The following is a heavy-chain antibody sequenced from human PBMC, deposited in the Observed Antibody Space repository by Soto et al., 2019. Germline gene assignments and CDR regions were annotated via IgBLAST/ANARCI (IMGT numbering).Heavy chain of an antibody. Sequence: PGGSLRLSCAASGFTFSDHYMDWVRQAPGKGLEWVGRIRNKANSYTTEYAASVKGRFTISRDDSRNSLYLQMNSLKTEDTAVYYCARGAYYYDSSGLSYWGQGTLVTVSS. J-gene: IGHJ4*02. V-gene: IGHV3-72*01. CDR3: ARGAYYYDSSGLSY. CDR2: IRNKANSYTT. D-gene: IGHD3-22*01. CDR1: GFTFSDHY.